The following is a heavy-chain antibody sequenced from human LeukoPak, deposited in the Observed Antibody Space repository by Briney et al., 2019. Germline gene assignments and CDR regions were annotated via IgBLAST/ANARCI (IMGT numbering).Heavy chain of an antibody. V-gene: IGHV4-59*08. Sequence: SETLSLTCTVSGGSISSYYWSWIRQPPGKGLEWIGYIYYSGSTNYNPSLKSRVTISVDTSKNQFSLKLSSVTAADTAEYYCARSGGDFDYWGQGTLVTVSS. CDR3: ARSGGDFDY. CDR2: IYYSGST. D-gene: IGHD1-26*01. J-gene: IGHJ4*02. CDR1: GGSISSYY.